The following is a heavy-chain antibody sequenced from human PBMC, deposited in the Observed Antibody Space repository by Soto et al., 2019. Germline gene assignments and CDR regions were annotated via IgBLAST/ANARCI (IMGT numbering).Heavy chain of an antibody. CDR2: ISYDGSNK. V-gene: IGHV3-30*18. CDR1: GFTFSSYG. Sequence: PGGSLRLSCAASGFTFSSYGMHWVRQAPGKGLEWVAVISYDGSNKYYADSVKGRFTISRDNSKNTLYLQMNSLRAEDTAVYYCAKVGGRYYDSSGYTEGWFDPWGQGTLVTVSS. CDR3: AKVGGRYYDSSGYTEGWFDP. D-gene: IGHD3-22*01. J-gene: IGHJ5*02.